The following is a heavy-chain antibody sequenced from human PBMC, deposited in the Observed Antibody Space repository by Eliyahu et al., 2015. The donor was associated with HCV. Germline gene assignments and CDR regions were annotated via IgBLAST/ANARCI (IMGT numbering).Heavy chain of an antibody. CDR2: ISSSPKYST. J-gene: IGHJ6*01. Sequence: QLVESGGGLVQPGGSLRLSCAASGIIFXASGIHWVRQAPGKGLGWVGRISSSPKYSTAYHPSLQGRFTISRDDSANMAYLQMNSLKTEDTAVYYCARRRDVVERLGMDIWGQGTTVTVSS. D-gene: IGHD2-15*01. V-gene: IGHV3-73*01. CDR3: ARRRDVVERLGMDI. CDR1: GIIFXASG.